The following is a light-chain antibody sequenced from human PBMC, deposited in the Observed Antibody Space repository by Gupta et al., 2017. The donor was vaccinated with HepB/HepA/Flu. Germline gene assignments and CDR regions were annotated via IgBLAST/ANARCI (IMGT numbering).Light chain of an antibody. J-gene: IGLJ2*01. V-gene: IGLV2-11*01. CDR1: SSDVGGYNY. Sequence: QSALTQPRSVSGSPGESVTISCTGTSSDVGGYNYVFWYQQHPGKAPKLMIYDVSKRPSGVPDRFSGSKSGNTASLTISGLQAEDEADYYCCSYAGSYALFVFGGGTKLTVL. CDR2: DVS. CDR3: CSYAGSYALFV.